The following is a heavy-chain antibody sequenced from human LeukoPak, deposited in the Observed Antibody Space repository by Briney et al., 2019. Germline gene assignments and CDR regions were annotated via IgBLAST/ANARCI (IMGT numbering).Heavy chain of an antibody. D-gene: IGHD4-17*01. V-gene: IGHV3-30*14. CDR2: MSHDGSNI. J-gene: IGHJ4*02. CDR3: ARESFGDYYFDY. Sequence: GGSLRLSCAASGFTVSNTYMSWVRQAPGKGLEWVAGMSHDGSNIYYADPVKGRFTVSRDNSKNTLYLQMNSLRVEDTAVYSCARESFGDYYFDYWGQGTLVTVSS. CDR1: GFTVSNTY.